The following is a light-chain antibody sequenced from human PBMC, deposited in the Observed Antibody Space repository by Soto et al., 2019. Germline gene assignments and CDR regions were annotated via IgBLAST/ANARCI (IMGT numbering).Light chain of an antibody. V-gene: IGLV2-14*01. CDR2: EVS. CDR1: SSDVGGYSY. CDR3: SSFSSITREV. J-gene: IGLJ2*01. Sequence: QSALTQPASVSGSPGQSITISCTGTSSDVGGYSYVSWYQQHPGKTPKLMIYEVSNRPSGVSHRFSGSKSGNTASLTISGLQTEDEAEYYCSSFSSITREVFGGGTKVTVL.